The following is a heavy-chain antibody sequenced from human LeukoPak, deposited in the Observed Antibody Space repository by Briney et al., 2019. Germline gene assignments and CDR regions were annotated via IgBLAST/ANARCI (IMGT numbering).Heavy chain of an antibody. Sequence: GGSLRLSCEASGFTFNGHWMHWVRQAPGRGLVWVSLINGDGSTISYADSVKGRFTISRDNSKNTLYLQMNSLRAEDTAVYYCANIHYDYVWGSYRYTNFDYWGQGTLVTVSS. CDR1: GFTFNGHW. CDR3: ANIHYDYVWGSYRYTNFDY. J-gene: IGHJ4*02. CDR2: INGDGSTI. D-gene: IGHD3-16*02. V-gene: IGHV3-74*01.